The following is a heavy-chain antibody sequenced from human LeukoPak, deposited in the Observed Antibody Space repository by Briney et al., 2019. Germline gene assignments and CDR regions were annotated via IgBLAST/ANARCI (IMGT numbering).Heavy chain of an antibody. CDR3: TITTGFDY. D-gene: IGHD4-17*01. Sequence: GGSLRLSCVASGFTYSHNGMHWVRQAPGKGLEWVAFIQYDGNTIFYADSVKGRFTISRDNSKNTLYLQMNSLRTDDTAVYYCTITTGFDYWGQGTLVTVSS. CDR1: GFTYSHNG. CDR2: IQYDGNTI. J-gene: IGHJ4*02. V-gene: IGHV3-30*02.